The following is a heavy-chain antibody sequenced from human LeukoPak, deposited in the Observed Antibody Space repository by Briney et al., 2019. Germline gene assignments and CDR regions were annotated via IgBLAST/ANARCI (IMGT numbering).Heavy chain of an antibody. Sequence: GGSLRLSCAASAFTFSNYNMNWVRQAPGKGLEWILSISVGATYIYYADSVKGRFTISRDNAKNSLYLQMNSLRAEDTAVYYCAREVRDSSSSGVLYYYYMDVWGKGTTVTVSS. J-gene: IGHJ6*03. D-gene: IGHD6-6*01. CDR1: AFTFSNYN. V-gene: IGHV3-21*01. CDR3: AREVRDSSSSGVLYYYYMDV. CDR2: ISVGATYI.